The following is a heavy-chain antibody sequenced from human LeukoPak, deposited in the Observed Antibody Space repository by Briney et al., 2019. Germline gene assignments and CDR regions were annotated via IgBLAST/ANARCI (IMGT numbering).Heavy chain of an antibody. J-gene: IGHJ4*02. CDR2: INPNSGGT. Sequence: ASVKVSCKASGYTFTGYYMHWVRQAPGQGLEWMGWINPNSGGTNYAQKFQGRVTMTRDTSISTAYMELSRLRSDDTAVYYCARHDSSGITNFDYWGQGTLVTVSS. CDR3: ARHDSSGITNFDY. D-gene: IGHD3-22*01. V-gene: IGHV1-2*02. CDR1: GYTFTGYY.